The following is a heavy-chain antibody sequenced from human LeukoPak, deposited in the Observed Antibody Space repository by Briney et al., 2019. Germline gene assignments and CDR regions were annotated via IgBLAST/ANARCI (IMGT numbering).Heavy chain of an antibody. CDR3: FFKQKTAYEIVTGPVAH. J-gene: IGHJ5*02. CDR2: RQRDGSVK. V-gene: IGHV3-7*03. CDR1: GFTFNSDW. D-gene: IGHD3-9*01. Sequence: SAGSLRLSCAASGFTFNSDWMTCVLQAPANGLERVSNRQRDGSVKYYVDSLTGRFTISRDNDKNSRYLQMNSLRDEDTSVFFFFFKQKTAYEIVTGPVAHWGRGTLVTVSS.